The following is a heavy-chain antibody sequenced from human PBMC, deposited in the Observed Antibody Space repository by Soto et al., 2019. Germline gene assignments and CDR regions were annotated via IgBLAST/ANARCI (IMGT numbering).Heavy chain of an antibody. J-gene: IGHJ5*02. V-gene: IGHV4-34*01. Sequence: QVQLQQWGAGLLKPSETLSLTCAVYGGSFSGYYWSWIRQPLGKGLEWIGEINHSGSTNYNPSLKSRVTISVDTSKNQFSLKLSSVTAADTAVYYCARGQGGYSYPNWFDPWGQGTLVTVSP. CDR1: GGSFSGYY. CDR3: ARGQGGYSYPNWFDP. D-gene: IGHD5-18*01. CDR2: INHSGST.